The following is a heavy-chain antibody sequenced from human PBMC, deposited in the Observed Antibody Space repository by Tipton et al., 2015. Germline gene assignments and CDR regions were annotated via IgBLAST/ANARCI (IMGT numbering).Heavy chain of an antibody. V-gene: IGHV3-48*03. Sequence: GSLRLSCEASGFTFSNYEMSWVRQAPGKGLEWVSYINSGGRTKYYADSVKGRFTISRDNAKNSLYLQLNGLRAEDTAVYYCARGYRMDVWGQGTTVTVSS. CDR1: GFTFSNYE. CDR2: INSGGRTK. CDR3: ARGYRMDV. J-gene: IGHJ6*01.